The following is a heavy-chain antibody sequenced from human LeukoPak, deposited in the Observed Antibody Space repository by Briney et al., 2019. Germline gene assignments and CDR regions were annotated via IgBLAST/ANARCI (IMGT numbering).Heavy chain of an antibody. CDR2: MNPNSGNT. J-gene: IGHJ4*02. D-gene: IGHD3-3*01. CDR1: GYTFTSYG. Sequence: ASVKVSCKASGYTFTSYGINWVRQAPGQGLEWMGWMNPNSGNTGYAQKFQGRVTITRNTSISTAYMELSSLRSEDTAVYYCARRLGFLEWLLDYWGQGTLVTVSS. V-gene: IGHV1-8*03. CDR3: ARRLGFLEWLLDY.